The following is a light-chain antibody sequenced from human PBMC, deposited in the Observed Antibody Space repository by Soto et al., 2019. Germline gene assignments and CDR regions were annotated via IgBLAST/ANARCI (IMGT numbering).Light chain of an antibody. Sequence: EIVLTQSPGTLSLSPGEGATLSCRASQSVSSSYIAWYQQRPGQTPSLLIYGASTRATGIPDRFSGSGSGTYFTLTISRLEPGDFAVYYCQHFGGTTFTFDQGTRLEIK. CDR3: QHFGGTTFT. CDR2: GAS. CDR1: QSVSSSY. J-gene: IGKJ5*01. V-gene: IGKV3-20*01.